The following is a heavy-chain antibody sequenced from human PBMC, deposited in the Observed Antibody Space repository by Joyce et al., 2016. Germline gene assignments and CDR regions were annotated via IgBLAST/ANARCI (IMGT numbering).Heavy chain of an antibody. J-gene: IGHJ3*01. CDR3: ARVADCRGGSCYPPYDAFDV. Sequence: GQLVQSGPEQKKPGASTRISCRGSEYRFSSYFIQWVRQVPGQRLEWMGWINCYNGNTKYAQQFQGRVTFSRDKAADTAYMDLSGLRSEDTAIYFCARVADCRGGSCYPPYDAFDVWGQGTVVTVSS. V-gene: IGHV1-3*05. CDR1: EYRFSSYF. D-gene: IGHD2-15*01. CDR2: INCYNGNT.